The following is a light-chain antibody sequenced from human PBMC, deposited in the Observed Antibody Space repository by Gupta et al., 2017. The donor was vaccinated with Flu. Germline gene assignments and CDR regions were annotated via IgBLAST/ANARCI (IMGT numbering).Light chain of an antibody. CDR1: HGISNY. CDR3: QKYNSAPLT. V-gene: IGKV1-27*01. Sequence: DMHIAQSPSSLSASVGDRVTITGRASHGISNYLAWYQQKPGKVPKLLIYPASTLQSGVPSRFSYRGSGTDFTLTISSLQPQDVATYYCQKYNSAPLTFGPGTKVDIK. J-gene: IGKJ3*01. CDR2: PAS.